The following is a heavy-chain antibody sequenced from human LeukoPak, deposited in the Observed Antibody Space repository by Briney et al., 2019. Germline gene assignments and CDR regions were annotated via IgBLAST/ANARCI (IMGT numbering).Heavy chain of an antibody. CDR1: GFTFSNYG. CDR3: AGSYDTVFDY. D-gene: IGHD1-26*01. J-gene: IGHJ4*02. CDR2: IRYDGTNK. V-gene: IGHV3-30*02. Sequence: GGSLRLSCAASGFTFSNYGIHWVRQAPGKGLEWVAFIRYDGTNKYYADSVKGRFTISRDDSKNTLYLQMNSLRAEDTAVYYRAGSYDTVFDYWGQGALVTVSS.